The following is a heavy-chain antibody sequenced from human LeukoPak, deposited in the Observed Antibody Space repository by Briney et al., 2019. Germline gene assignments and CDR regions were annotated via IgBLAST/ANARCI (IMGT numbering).Heavy chain of an antibody. CDR2: ISSDGTAK. Sequence: TGGSLRLSCAASGFTFSNYGMHWVRQAPGKGLEWVAGISSDGTAKYYADAVKGRFTVSRDDSKNMIYLQMNSLRAEDTAVYFCAKDLDCTGGTSCYWRPFDYWGQGSPVTVSS. CDR1: GFTFSNYG. CDR3: AKDLDCTGGTSCYWRPFDY. J-gene: IGHJ4*02. V-gene: IGHV3-30*18. D-gene: IGHD2-8*02.